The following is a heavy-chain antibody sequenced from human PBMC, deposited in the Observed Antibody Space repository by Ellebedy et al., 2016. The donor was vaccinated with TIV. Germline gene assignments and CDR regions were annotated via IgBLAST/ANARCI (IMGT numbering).Heavy chain of an antibody. J-gene: IGHJ4*02. CDR2: IREDGGDK. V-gene: IGHV3-7*01. CDR1: GFSFSDYW. CDR3: ARVGRSPHNWSFDY. D-gene: IGHD5-24*01. Sequence: PSETLSLTCATSGFSFSDYWLAWVRQAPGKGLEWVANIREDGGDKYYLDSVKGRFTISRDDAETTTFLQMNSLRAEDTALYFCARVGRSPHNWSFDYWGQGTLVTVSS.